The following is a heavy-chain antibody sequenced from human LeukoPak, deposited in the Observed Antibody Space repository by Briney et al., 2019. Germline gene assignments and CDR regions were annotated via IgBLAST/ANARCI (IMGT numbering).Heavy chain of an antibody. CDR2: ISGSGGST. CDR3: AKDGNEGYFGY. J-gene: IGHJ4*02. CDR1: GFTFSSYA. V-gene: IGHV3-23*01. D-gene: IGHD1-1*01. Sequence: GGSLRLSCAASGFTFSSYAMSWVRQAPGKGLEWVSAISGSGGSTYYPDSVKGRFTISRDNSKNTLYLQMNSLRAEDTAVYYCAKDGNEGYFGYWGQGTLVTVSS.